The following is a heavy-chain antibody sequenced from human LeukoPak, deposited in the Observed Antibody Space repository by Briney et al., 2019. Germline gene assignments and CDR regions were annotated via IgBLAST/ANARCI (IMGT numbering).Heavy chain of an antibody. Sequence: SETLSLTGTVSGGSISSYYWSWIRQPAGKGLEWIGRIYTSGSTNYNPSLKSRVTISVDTSKNQFSLKLSSVTAADTAVYYCARHAGVRIAGYFDYWGQGTLVTVSS. J-gene: IGHJ4*02. V-gene: IGHV4-4*07. D-gene: IGHD6-13*01. CDR2: IYTSGST. CDR1: GGSISSYY. CDR3: ARHAGVRIAGYFDY.